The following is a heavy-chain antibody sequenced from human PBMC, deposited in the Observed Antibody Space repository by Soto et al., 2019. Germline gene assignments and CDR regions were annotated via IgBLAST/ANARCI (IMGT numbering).Heavy chain of an antibody. CDR1: GFTFSTYA. D-gene: IGHD1-26*01. CDR2: ISYDGSNK. CDR3: ARSLKPWELLGYDAFDL. J-gene: IGHJ3*01. Sequence: QVQLVESGGGVVQPGKSLRLSCTASGFTFSTYAIHWVRQAPGKGLEWVAVISYDGSNKYYTDSVKGRFTISRDNSRNTLYLQMNSLRDEDTAVYFCARSLKPWELLGYDAFDLWGQGTMVTVSS. V-gene: IGHV3-30-3*01.